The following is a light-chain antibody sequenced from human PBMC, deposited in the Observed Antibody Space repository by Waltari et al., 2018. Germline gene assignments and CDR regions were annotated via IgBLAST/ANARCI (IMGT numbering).Light chain of an antibody. CDR3: IQGRHWPWT. V-gene: IGKV2-30*02. CDR1: HSLMHPDGNTY. Sequence: DVLMSQSPLSLPVTLGQPASIPCRSSHSLMHPDGNTYLSWFHQRPGQPPRRLFYQVSNRDSGVPDRFSASGSGTDFTLEISSVEAEDVGLYYCIQGRHWPWTFGQGTEVDIK. CDR2: QVS. J-gene: IGKJ1*01.